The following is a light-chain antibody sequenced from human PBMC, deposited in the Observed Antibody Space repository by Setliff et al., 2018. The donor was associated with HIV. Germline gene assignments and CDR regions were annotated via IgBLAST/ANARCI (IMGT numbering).Light chain of an antibody. CDR2: DDN. CDR1: NIGSKS. V-gene: IGLV3-21*03. CDR3: QVWDSSSDHHV. J-gene: IGLJ1*01. Sequence: SYELTQPPSVSVAPGKTARITCGGNNIGSKSVHWYQQKPGQAPVLVVYDDNDRPSGIPERFSGSNSGNTATLTISRVEAGDEADYYCQVWDSSSDHHVFGTGTKGT.